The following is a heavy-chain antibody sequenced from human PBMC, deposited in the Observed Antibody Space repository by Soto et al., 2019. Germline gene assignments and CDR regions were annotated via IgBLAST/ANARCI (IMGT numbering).Heavy chain of an antibody. Sequence: VNRVQPGVEVRNRGAAVKVSCKPSGSSFSSLAIGWGRQAPGQGLEWMGWISVYNGNTNYAQRFQGRVTLTTDTSTSTAYMELRSLRSDDTAVYYCARAGASVFYYYYYMDVWAKGTTVTVSS. D-gene: IGHD3-16*01. CDR1: GSSFSSLA. V-gene: IGHV1-18*01. CDR2: ISVYNGNT. CDR3: ARAGASVFYYYYYMDV. J-gene: IGHJ6*03.